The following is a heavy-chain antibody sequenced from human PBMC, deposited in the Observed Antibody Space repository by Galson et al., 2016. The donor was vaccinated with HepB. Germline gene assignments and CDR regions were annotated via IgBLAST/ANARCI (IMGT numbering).Heavy chain of an antibody. J-gene: IGHJ6*02. CDR2: ISTSSSYI. D-gene: IGHD6-6*01. CDR3: ARDTTAARLRDYYYGMDV. V-gene: IGHV3-21*01. CDR1: GFTFSTYS. Sequence: SLRLSCAASGFTFSTYSMNWVRQAPGKGLEWVSSISTSSSYIYYADSVKGRFTISRDNAKNSLYLQMNSLRAEETAVYYCARDTTAARLRDYYYGMDVWGQGTTVTVSS.